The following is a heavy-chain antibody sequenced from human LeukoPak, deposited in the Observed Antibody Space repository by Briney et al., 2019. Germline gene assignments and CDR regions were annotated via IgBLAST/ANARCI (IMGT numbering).Heavy chain of an antibody. D-gene: IGHD5-24*01. V-gene: IGHV4-34*01. CDR1: GGSFSGYY. Sequence: PSETLSLICAVYGGSFSGYYWSWIRQPPGKGREGMGEINHSGSTNYNPSLKSRVTISVDTSKNQFSLKLSSGTAADTAVYYCARGRDGYNYYYYYYLDVWGKGTTVTVSS. CDR2: INHSGST. J-gene: IGHJ6*03. CDR3: ARGRDGYNYYYYYYLDV.